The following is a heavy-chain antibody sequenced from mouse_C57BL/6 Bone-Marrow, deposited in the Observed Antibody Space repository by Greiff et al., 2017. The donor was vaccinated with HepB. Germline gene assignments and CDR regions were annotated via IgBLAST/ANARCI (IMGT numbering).Heavy chain of an antibody. CDR3: ARSGDLGFFYWYFDV. D-gene: IGHD3-2*02. CDR2: INPYNGGT. CDR1: GYTFTDYY. Sequence: VQLQQSGPVLVKPGASVKMSCKASGYTFTDYYMNWVKQSHGKSLEWIGVINPYNGGTSYNQKFKGKATLTVDKSSSTAYMELNSLTSEDSAVYYCARSGDLGFFYWYFDVWGTGTTVTVSS. J-gene: IGHJ1*03. V-gene: IGHV1-19*01.